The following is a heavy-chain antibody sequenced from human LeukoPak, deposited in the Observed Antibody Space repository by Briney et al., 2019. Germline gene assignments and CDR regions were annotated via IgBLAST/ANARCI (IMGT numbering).Heavy chain of an antibody. D-gene: IGHD6-19*01. V-gene: IGHV4-59*08. J-gene: IGHJ4*02. CDR3: ARHREQWLVTRGFDY. CDR1: GGSISSYY. CDR2: IYYSGST. Sequence: SETLPLTCTVSGGSISSYYWSWIRQPPGKGLEWIGYIYYSGSTNYNPSLKSRVTISVDTSKNQFSLKLSSVTAADTAVYYCARHREQWLVTRGFDYWGQGTLVTVSS.